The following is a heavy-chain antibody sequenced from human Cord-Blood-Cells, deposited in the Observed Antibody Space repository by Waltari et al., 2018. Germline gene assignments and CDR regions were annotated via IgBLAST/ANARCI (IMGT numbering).Heavy chain of an antibody. CDR2: IYHSGIT. CDR1: GYSISSGYY. V-gene: IGHV4-38-2*02. D-gene: IGHD3-22*01. J-gene: IGHJ1*01. CDR3: ARDNYDSSGYYFQH. Sequence: QVQLQESGPGLVKPSETLSLTCAVSGYSISSGYYWGWIRQPPGKGLEWIGSIYHSGITYYNPSRKGRVTISVDTSKNQFSLKLGSVTAADTAVYYCARDNYDSSGYYFQHWGQGTLVTVSS.